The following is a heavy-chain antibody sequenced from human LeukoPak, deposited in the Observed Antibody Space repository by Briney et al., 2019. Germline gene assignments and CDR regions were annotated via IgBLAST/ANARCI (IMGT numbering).Heavy chain of an antibody. Sequence: GGSLRLSCVASGFTFGDVVMSWVRQAPGKGLEWVSAISYNGASTDYADSVKGRFAISRDNSKNTLYLQMNSLRAEDTAVYYCARRTGGTKDYWGQGTQATVSS. V-gene: IGHV3-23*01. J-gene: IGHJ4*02. CDR1: GFTFGDVV. CDR3: ARRTGGTKDY. D-gene: IGHD7-27*01. CDR2: ISYNGAST.